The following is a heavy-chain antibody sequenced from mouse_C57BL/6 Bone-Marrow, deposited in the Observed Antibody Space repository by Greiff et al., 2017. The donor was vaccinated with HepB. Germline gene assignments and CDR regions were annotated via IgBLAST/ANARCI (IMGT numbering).Heavy chain of an antibody. CDR1: GYTFTDYY. Sequence: EVHLVESGPVLVKPGASVKMSCKASGYTFTDYYMNWVKQSHGKSLEWIGVINPYNGGTSYNQKFKGKATLTVDKSSSTAYMELNSLTSEDSAVYYCARIDYYYFDYWGQGTTLTVSS. V-gene: IGHV1-19*01. CDR2: INPYNGGT. J-gene: IGHJ2*01. D-gene: IGHD1-1*01. CDR3: ARIDYYYFDY.